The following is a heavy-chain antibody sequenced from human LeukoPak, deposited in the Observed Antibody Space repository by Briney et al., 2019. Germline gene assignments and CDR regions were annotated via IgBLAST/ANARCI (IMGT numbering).Heavy chain of an antibody. V-gene: IGHV3-21*01. D-gene: IGHD2-15*01. Sequence: GGSLRLSCAASGFTFSNFTMNWVRQAPGKGLEWVSSISSSSSYIFYADSVKGRFTISRDNTKSSLYLQMNSLRAEDTAVYYCVSGGNDYSTYYWGQGTLVTVSS. CDR3: VSGGNDYSTYY. CDR2: ISSSSSYI. CDR1: GFTFSNFT. J-gene: IGHJ4*02.